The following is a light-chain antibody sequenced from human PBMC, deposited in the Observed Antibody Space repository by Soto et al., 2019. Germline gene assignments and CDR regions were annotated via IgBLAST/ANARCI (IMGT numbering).Light chain of an antibody. CDR3: QQYKNWPPLT. Sequence: EIVMTQSPASLSASPGDTATITCRASQSVGSSVAWYQHKPGQAPRLLIVAASIRATGVPGRFSGGGSGTEFTLTISSLQSEDFAVYYCQQYKNWPPLTFGGGTKVEIK. V-gene: IGKV3-15*01. CDR2: AAS. CDR1: QSVGSS. J-gene: IGKJ4*01.